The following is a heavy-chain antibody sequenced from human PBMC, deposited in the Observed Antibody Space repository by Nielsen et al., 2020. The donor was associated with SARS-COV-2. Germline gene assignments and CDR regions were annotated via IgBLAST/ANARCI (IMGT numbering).Heavy chain of an antibody. CDR3: ARVPGGGISNCFDY. J-gene: IGHJ4*02. CDR2: INVGGDST. Sequence: ASVKVSCKASGYTFTSNYIHWVRQAPGQGLEWMGLINVGGDSTSYAQKFQGRVTMTRDTSTSTVYMELSSLGSEDTAVYFCARVPGGGISNCFDYWGQGTLVTVSS. D-gene: IGHD4-23*01. V-gene: IGHV1-46*01. CDR1: GYTFTSNY.